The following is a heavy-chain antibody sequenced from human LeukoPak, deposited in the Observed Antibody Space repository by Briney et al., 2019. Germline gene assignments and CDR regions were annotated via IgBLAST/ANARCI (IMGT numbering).Heavy chain of an antibody. Sequence: GASVKVSCKASGGTFSSYAISWVRQAPGQGLEWMGGIIPIFGTANYAQKFQGRVTITTDESTSTAYMELSSLRSEDTAVYYCARAPRNHYYDSSGYFGGFDYWGQGTLVTVSS. CDR2: IIPIFGTA. CDR1: GGTFSSYA. D-gene: IGHD3-22*01. J-gene: IGHJ4*02. V-gene: IGHV1-69*05. CDR3: ARAPRNHYYDSSGYFGGFDY.